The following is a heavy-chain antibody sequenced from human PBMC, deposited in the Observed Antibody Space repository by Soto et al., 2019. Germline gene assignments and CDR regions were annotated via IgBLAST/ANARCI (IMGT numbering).Heavy chain of an antibody. CDR3: VRDGPYSNSWSDFDF. J-gene: IGHJ4*02. CDR2: ISSSGRTI. Sequence: QVQLVESGGGLVKPGGSLRLACAASGFSFSDYYMSWIRQAPGKGLEWVSYISSSGRTINSADSVKGRFTISRDNAKNSLYLQMNSLRAEDTAMYYCVRDGPYSNSWSDFDFWGQGTLVTVSS. CDR1: GFSFSDYY. D-gene: IGHD6-13*01. V-gene: IGHV3-11*01.